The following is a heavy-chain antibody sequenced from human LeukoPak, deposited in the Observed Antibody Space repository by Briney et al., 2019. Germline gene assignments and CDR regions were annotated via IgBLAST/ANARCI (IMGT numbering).Heavy chain of an antibody. D-gene: IGHD2-8*02. CDR1: GFTVTNDW. CDR2: IKSENDGGTT. Sequence: PGGSLRLSCAASGFTVTNDWMSWVRQAPGTGLEWVGRIKSENDGGTTDFATPVKGRFAMSRAESKNTLYLQMNSLKVEDTAVYYCVAYGGYWGQGTLVTVSS. J-gene: IGHJ4*02. CDR3: VAYGGY. V-gene: IGHV3-15*01.